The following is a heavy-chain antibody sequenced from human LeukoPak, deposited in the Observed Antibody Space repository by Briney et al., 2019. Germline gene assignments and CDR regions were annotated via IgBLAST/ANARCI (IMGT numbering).Heavy chain of an antibody. CDR1: GFTVSSNY. Sequence: GGSLRLSCAASGFTVSSNYMSWVRQAPGKGLEWVSVIYSGGSTYYADSVKGRFTISRDNSKNTLYLQMNSLRAEDTAVYYCARSGVVGTYYYDSSGEWGFDYWGQGTLVTVSS. CDR2: IYSGGST. V-gene: IGHV3-66*01. D-gene: IGHD3-22*01. J-gene: IGHJ4*02. CDR3: ARSGVVGTYYYDSSGEWGFDY.